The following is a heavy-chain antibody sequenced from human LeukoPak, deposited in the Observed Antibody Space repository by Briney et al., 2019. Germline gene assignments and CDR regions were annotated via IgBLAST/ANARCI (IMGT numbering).Heavy chain of an antibody. V-gene: IGHV4-59*08. J-gene: IGHJ4*02. CDR1: GTSITSYY. CDR3: AKWASDNRAFDL. CDR2: GHYSGST. Sequence: SESLSLTCTVSGTSITSYYWNWIRQAPGQGPEWIGYGHYSGSTKYNPPLKSRVTISVDTSKNQFSLRLSSVTAADTAVYFCAKWASDNRAFDLWGQGTLVTVSS. D-gene: IGHD2-8*01.